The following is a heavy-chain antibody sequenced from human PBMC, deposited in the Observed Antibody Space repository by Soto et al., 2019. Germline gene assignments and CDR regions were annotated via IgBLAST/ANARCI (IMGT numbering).Heavy chain of an antibody. D-gene: IGHD4-17*01. Sequence: QVQLQESGPGLVRPSQTLSLTCTVSGASISSGYYYWTWIRQPPGKGLEWIGNIYDRGNTYYNPSRQRRRNISLDTAKNQCALKLSSGTAADTAVYYCARGSTVVAFAYWGQGTLVTVSS. CDR2: IYDRGNT. CDR3: ARGSTVVAFAY. V-gene: IGHV4-30-4*01. J-gene: IGHJ4*02. CDR1: GASISSGYYY.